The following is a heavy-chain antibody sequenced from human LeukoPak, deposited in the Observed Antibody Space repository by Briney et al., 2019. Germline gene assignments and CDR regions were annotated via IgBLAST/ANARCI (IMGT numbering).Heavy chain of an antibody. CDR2: IIPIFGTA. CDR1: GYTFTSYG. V-gene: IGHV1-69*13. CDR3: ARSETDDYYYYGMDV. Sequence: GASVKVSCKASGYTFTSYGISWVRQAPGQGLEWMGGIIPIFGTANYAQKFQGRVTITADESTSTAYMELSSLRSEDTAVYYCARSETDDYYYYGMDVWGKGTTVTVSS. J-gene: IGHJ6*04.